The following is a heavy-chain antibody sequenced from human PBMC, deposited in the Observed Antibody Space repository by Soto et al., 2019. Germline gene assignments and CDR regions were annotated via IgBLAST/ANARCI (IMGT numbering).Heavy chain of an antibody. D-gene: IGHD3-10*01. CDR1: GYTFTSYD. V-gene: IGHV1-8*01. CDR2: MNPNSGNT. J-gene: IGHJ3*02. Sequence: ASLKVSCKASGYTFTSYDINWVRQATGQGLEWMGWMNPNSGNTGYAQKFQGRVTMTRNTSISTAYMELSSLRSEDTAVYYCARGLLLWFGELLYGGDDAFDIWGQGTMVTVSS. CDR3: ARGLLLWFGELLYGGDDAFDI.